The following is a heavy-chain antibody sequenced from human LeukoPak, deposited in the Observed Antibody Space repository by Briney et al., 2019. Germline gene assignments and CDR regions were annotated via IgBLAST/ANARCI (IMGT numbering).Heavy chain of an antibody. CDR3: ARMGRVRWFDP. CDR1: GYTFTRYG. CDR2: INPNSGGT. Sequence: ASVKVSCKASGYTFTRYGISWVRQAPGQGLEWMGWINPNSGGTNYAQKFQGRVTMTRDTSISTAYMELSRLRSDDTAVYYCARMGRVRWFDPWGQGTLVTVSS. J-gene: IGHJ5*02. V-gene: IGHV1-2*02. D-gene: IGHD3-10*01.